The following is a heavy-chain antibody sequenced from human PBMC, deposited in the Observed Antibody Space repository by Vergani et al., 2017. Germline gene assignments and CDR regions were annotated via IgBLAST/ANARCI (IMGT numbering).Heavy chain of an antibody. CDR2: IYYSGST. D-gene: IGHD6-19*01. J-gene: IGHJ6*03. CDR3: ARHAGIAVAGSYYYYYYMDV. Sequence: QLQLQESGPGLVKPSETLSLTCTVSGGSISSSSYYWGWIRQPPGKGLEWIGSIYYSGSTYYNPSLKIRVTLSVDTPKHQFSLKLSSVTAADTAVYDCARHAGIAVAGSYYYYYYMDVWGKGTTVTVSS. V-gene: IGHV4-39*01. CDR1: GGSISSSSYY.